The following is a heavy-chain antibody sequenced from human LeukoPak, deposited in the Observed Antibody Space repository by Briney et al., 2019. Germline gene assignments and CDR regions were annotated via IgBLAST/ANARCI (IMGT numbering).Heavy chain of an antibody. CDR2: IYPGDSDI. Sequence: GESLKISCKASGYTFTNYWIGWVRQIPGKGLDYMGMIYPGDSDIRYSPSFQGQLTISADKSIRTAYLQWSSLKASDTAMYFCARHLYLGSSTDYWGQGTLVTVSP. V-gene: IGHV5-51*01. CDR1: GYTFTNYW. D-gene: IGHD6-6*01. CDR3: ARHLYLGSSTDY. J-gene: IGHJ4*02.